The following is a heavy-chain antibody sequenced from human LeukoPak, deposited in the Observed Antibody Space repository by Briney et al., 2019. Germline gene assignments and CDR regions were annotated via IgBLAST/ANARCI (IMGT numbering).Heavy chain of an antibody. Sequence: GGSLRLSCAVSGFSFDTYWMTWVRQAPGKGLEWVANIKQDGTEKYYVDSVKGRFTISRDNAKNSLYLQMDSLRAEDTAVYYCTRHHYGVLDYWGQGTLVTVSS. V-gene: IGHV3-7*01. J-gene: IGHJ4*02. D-gene: IGHD3-10*01. CDR3: TRHHYGVLDY. CDR2: IKQDGTEK. CDR1: GFSFDTYW.